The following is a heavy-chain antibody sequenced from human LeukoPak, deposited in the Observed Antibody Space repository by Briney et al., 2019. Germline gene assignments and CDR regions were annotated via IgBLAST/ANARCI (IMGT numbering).Heavy chain of an antibody. D-gene: IGHD6-19*01. CDR1: GFTFSSYW. J-gene: IGHJ4*02. CDR3: ARNDASSHHSGLFDY. Sequence: GGSLRLSCAASGFTFSSYWMSWVRQAPGKGLEWVANIKQDGGEKYYVDSVKGRFTISRDNAKNSLYLQMNSLRAEDTAVYYCARNDASSHHSGLFDYWGQGTLVTVSS. CDR2: IKQDGGEK. V-gene: IGHV3-7*01.